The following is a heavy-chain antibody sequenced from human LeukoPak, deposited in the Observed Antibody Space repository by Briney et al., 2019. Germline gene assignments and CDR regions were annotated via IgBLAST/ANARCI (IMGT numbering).Heavy chain of an antibody. CDR2: LYTSGST. D-gene: IGHD6-19*01. Sequence: SETLSLTCTVSGGSINNDFLTWVRQPAGKALEWIGRLYTSGSTTYNPSLKSRVTMSLDTSMTQFSLKLKSVTAADTAVYFCASSSGWFFDEYWGRGTPVTVSS. CDR1: GGSINNDF. V-gene: IGHV4-4*07. CDR3: ASSSGWFFDEY. J-gene: IGHJ4*02.